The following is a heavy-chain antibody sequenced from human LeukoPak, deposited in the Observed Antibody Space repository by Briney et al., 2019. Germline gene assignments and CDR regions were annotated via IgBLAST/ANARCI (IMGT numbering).Heavy chain of an antibody. V-gene: IGHV3-23*01. J-gene: IGHJ4*02. CDR3: AERLDY. CDR2: ISGSGGTT. Sequence: PGGSLRLSCAASGFTFSDYAMNWDRQAPGKGLEWVSRISGSGGTTYYADSVKGRFTISRDNSKNTLYLQMNSLRADDTAIYYCAERLDYWGQGTLVTVSS. CDR1: GFTFSDYA. D-gene: IGHD3-3*01.